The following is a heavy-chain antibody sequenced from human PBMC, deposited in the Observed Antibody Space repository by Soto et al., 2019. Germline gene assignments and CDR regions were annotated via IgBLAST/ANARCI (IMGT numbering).Heavy chain of an antibody. Sequence: EVHLVESGGGLVKPGGSLRLSCAASGFTFSDHSMNWVRQAPGKGLEWVSSISTTGRYIYYADSMAGRFTISRDNAKNSLYLQRNSLRGEDTAVYYCAAGTDTAMEQGADYWGQGTLVTVSS. CDR2: ISTTGRYI. CDR3: AAGTDTAMEQGADY. CDR1: GFTFSDHS. J-gene: IGHJ4*02. V-gene: IGHV3-21*01. D-gene: IGHD5-18*01.